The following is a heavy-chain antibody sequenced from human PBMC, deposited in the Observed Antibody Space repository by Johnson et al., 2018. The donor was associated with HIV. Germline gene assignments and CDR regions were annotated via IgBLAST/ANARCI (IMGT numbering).Heavy chain of an antibody. V-gene: IGHV3-30*14. CDR1: GFTFSSYA. D-gene: IGHD5-18*01. J-gene: IGHJ3*02. CDR3: ARWIQLWVAFDI. Sequence: QVQLVESGGGVVQPGRSLRLSCAASGFTFSSYAMHWVRQAPGKGLAWVAIISYDGTNKYYADSVKGRFTISRDNSKNTLYLQMNSLRAEDTAVYYCARWIQLWVAFDIWGQGTMVTVSS. CDR2: ISYDGTNK.